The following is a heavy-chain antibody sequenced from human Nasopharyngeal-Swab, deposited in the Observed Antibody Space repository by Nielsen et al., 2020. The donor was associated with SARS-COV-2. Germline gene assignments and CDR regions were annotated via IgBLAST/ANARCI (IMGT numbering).Heavy chain of an antibody. Sequence: ASVKVSCKASGYTFTGYYMHWVRQAPGQGLEWMGWINPNSGGTNYAQKFQGWVTMTRDTSISTAYMELSRLRSDDTAVYYCAFTQGIVVVITRQFDYWGQGTLVTVSS. D-gene: IGHD3-22*01. J-gene: IGHJ4*02. V-gene: IGHV1-2*04. CDR2: INPNSGGT. CDR3: AFTQGIVVVITRQFDY. CDR1: GYTFTGYY.